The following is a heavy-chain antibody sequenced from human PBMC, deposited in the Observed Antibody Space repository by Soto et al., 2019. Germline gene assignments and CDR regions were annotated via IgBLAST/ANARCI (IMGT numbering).Heavy chain of an antibody. CDR1: GFTFSNAW. J-gene: IGHJ4*02. D-gene: IGHD2-21*01. CDR2: IKSKTDGGTT. Sequence: GGSLRLSCAASGFTFSNAWMSWVRQAPGKGLEWVGRIKSKTDGGTTDYAAPVKGRFTISRDDSKNTLYLQMNSLKTEDTAVYYCTTDHWVPYCGGDCYSNHFDYWGQGTLVTVSS. V-gene: IGHV3-15*01. CDR3: TTDHWVPYCGGDCYSNHFDY.